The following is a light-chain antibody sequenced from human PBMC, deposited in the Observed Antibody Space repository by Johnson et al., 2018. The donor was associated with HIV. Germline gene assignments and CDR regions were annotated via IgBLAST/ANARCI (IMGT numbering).Light chain of an antibody. Sequence: VLTQPPSVSAAPGQKVTISCSGSSSNIGNNYVSWYQQLPGTAPKLLIYENNKRPSGIPDRFSGSKSGTSATLGITGLQTGDEADYYCGTWDSSLSAVFVTGTKVTVL. V-gene: IGLV1-51*02. J-gene: IGLJ1*01. CDR2: ENN. CDR1: SSNIGNNY. CDR3: GTWDSSLSAV.